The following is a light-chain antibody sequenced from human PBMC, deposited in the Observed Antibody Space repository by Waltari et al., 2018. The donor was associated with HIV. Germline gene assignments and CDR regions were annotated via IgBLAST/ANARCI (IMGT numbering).Light chain of an antibody. CDR2: EVS. CDR1: SSDVGGYNY. Sequence: QSALTQPPSASGSPGPSVTIPCTGTSSDVGGYNYVSWYQPHPGKAPKLMIYEVSKRPSGVPDRFSGSKSGNTASLTVSGLQAEDEADYYCSSYAGSNNLYVFGTGTKVTVL. CDR3: SSYAGSNNLYV. J-gene: IGLJ1*01. V-gene: IGLV2-8*01.